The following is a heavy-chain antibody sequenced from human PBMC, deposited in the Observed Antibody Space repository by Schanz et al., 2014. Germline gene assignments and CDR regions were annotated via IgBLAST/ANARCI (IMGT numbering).Heavy chain of an antibody. J-gene: IGHJ3*02. Sequence: QVQLVQSGAEVMKPGSSVKVSCKASGGTFSSYTINWVRQATGQGLEWMGWMNPTTGNRGYAQNFQGRVTMTRDTSTSTVYMELSSLRSEDTAVYFCARGPSTGAFDIWGQGTMVTVSS. CDR1: GGTFSSYT. CDR2: MNPTTGNR. V-gene: IGHV1-8*02. CDR3: ARGPSTGAFDI.